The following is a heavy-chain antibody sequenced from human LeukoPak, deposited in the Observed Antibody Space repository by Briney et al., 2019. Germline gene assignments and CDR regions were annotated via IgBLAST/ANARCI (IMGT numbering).Heavy chain of an antibody. CDR2: ISYSGST. V-gene: IGHV4-59*12. Sequence: SETLSLTCTVSGGSISSYYWSWIRQPPGKGLEWIGYISYSGSTNYNPSLKSRVTMSVDTSKNQFSLKLSSVTAADTAVYYCARSAGYSSGWTSFDYWGQGTLVTVSS. CDR3: ARSAGYSSGWTSFDY. J-gene: IGHJ4*02. D-gene: IGHD6-19*01. CDR1: GGSISSYY.